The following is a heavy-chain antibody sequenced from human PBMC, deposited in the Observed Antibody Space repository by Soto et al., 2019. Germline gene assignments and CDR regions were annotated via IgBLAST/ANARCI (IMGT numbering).Heavy chain of an antibody. V-gene: IGHV3-23*01. D-gene: IGHD1-1*01. J-gene: IGHJ5*01. CDR2: ISGTGGVA. CDR1: GFTFSSYS. CDR3: AKDRPVKWNSQAPADNWFDY. Sequence: GGSLRLSCAASGFTFSSYSLTWVRQVSGKGLEWVSTISGTGGVAYYADSVKGRFTISRDNSKNTVHLQMNSLRAEDTAVYYCAKDRPVKWNSQAPADNWFDYWGQGTLVTVSS.